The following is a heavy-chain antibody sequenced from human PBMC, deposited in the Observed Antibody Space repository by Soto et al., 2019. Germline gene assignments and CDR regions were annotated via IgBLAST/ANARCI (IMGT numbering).Heavy chain of an antibody. J-gene: IGHJ4*02. CDR2: TYWDGSK. CDR3: VQNHKWLKFAY. Sequence: QITLKESGPTLVKPTQTLTLTCTFSGFSLTTNGVGVGWIRQPPGKALEWLALTYWDGSKRYSPSLKSRLTNMNDASNNQVVLIMTDMDPVDTAKYYCVQNHKWLKFAYCVQGTLGTVSS. CDR1: GFSLTTNGVG. D-gene: IGHD5-12*01. V-gene: IGHV2-5*02.